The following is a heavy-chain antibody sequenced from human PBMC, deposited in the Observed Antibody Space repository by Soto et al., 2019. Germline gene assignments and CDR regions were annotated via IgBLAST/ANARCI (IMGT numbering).Heavy chain of an antibody. V-gene: IGHV3-30-3*01. CDR3: ARVSELGRYFDY. CDR2: ISYDGSNK. D-gene: IGHD3-16*01. J-gene: IGHJ4*02. Sequence: QVQLVESGGGVVQPGRSLRLSCAASGFTFSSYAMHWVRQAPGKGLEWVAVISYDGSNKYYADSVKGRFTISRDNSKNTLYLQMNSLRAEDTAVYYCARVSELGRYFDYWGQGTLVTVSS. CDR1: GFTFSSYA.